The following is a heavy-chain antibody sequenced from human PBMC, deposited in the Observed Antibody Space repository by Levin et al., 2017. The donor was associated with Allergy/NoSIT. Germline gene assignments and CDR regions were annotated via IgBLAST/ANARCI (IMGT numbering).Heavy chain of an antibody. J-gene: IGHJ4*02. D-gene: IGHD3-16*01. CDR2: TYYRSKWYS. V-gene: IGHV6-1*01. CDR3: ARQTSGGCDY. Sequence: SQTLSLTCAISGDSVSSKSAAWNWIRQSPSKGLEWLGRTYYRSKWYSEYAASVKGRITVSPDTSKNQFSLQLNSVTPDDMAVYYCARQTSGGCDYWGQGTLVTVSS. CDR1: GDSVSSKSAA.